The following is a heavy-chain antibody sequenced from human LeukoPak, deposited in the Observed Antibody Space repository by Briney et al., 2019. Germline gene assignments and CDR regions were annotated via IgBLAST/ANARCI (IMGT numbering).Heavy chain of an antibody. D-gene: IGHD2-2*01. CDR3: ARGRSTSDWFDL. J-gene: IGHJ5*02. CDR2: MNPNSGNT. CDR1: GYTFTSYD. Sequence: ASVKVSCKASGYTFTSYDINWVRQATGQGLEWMGWMNPNSGNTGYAQKFQGRVTITRNTSISTAYMELSSLRSEDAAVYYCARGRSTSDWFDLWGQGTLVTVSS. V-gene: IGHV1-8*03.